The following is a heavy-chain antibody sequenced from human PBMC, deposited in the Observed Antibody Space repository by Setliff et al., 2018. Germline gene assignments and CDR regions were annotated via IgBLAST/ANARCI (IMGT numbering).Heavy chain of an antibody. CDR2: IYSCGST. D-gene: IGHD3-22*01. J-gene: IGHJ4*02. CDR3: ARESRYYYDNLGTLDY. CDR1: GGSISSGDYY. V-gene: IGHV4-30-4*08. Sequence: SETLSLTCTVSGGSISSGDYYWSWIRQPPGKGLEWIGYIYSCGSTYYNPSLKSRVSISVDTSKNQFSRKLSSVTAADTAVYYCARESRYYYDNLGTLDYWGQGTLVTVSS.